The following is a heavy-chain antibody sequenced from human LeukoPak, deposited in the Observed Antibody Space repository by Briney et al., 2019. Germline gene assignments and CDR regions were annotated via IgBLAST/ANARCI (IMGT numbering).Heavy chain of an antibody. J-gene: IGHJ4*02. CDR3: ARAPTELLWFGELRAGYFDY. V-gene: IGHV4-34*01. D-gene: IGHD3-10*01. CDR1: GGSISSYS. Sequence: SQTLSLTCTVSGGSISSYSWSWIRQPPGKGLEWIGGINHSGSTNYNPSLKSRVTISVDTSKNQFSLKLSSVTAADTAVYYCARAPTELLWFGELRAGYFDYWGQGTLVTVSS. CDR2: INHSGST.